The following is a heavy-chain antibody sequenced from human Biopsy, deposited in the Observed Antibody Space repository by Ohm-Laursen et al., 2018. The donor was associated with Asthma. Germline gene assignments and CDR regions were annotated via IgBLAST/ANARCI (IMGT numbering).Heavy chain of an antibody. J-gene: IGHJ3*02. V-gene: IGHV3-30*18. CDR3: AKESGSNYAFDI. Sequence: SLRLSCAASGFSFGSYGMHWVRQAPGKGLEWVAVISYDGSNKYYADSVKGRFTISRDNSKNTLYLQMNSLRAEDTAVYYCAKESGSNYAFDIWGQGTMVTVSS. CDR1: GFSFGSYG. CDR2: ISYDGSNK. D-gene: IGHD1-1*01.